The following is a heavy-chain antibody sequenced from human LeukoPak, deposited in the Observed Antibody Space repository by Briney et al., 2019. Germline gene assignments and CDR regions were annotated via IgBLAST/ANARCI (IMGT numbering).Heavy chain of an antibody. CDR3: ARGEGATDYLDY. CDR2: IYSGGST. V-gene: IGHV3-53*01. CDR1: GFTVSSNY. J-gene: IGHJ4*02. D-gene: IGHD1-26*01. Sequence: GGSLRLSCAASGFTVSSNYMSWVRQAPGKGLERVSVIYSGGSTYYADSVKGRFTISRDNSKNTLYLQMNSLRAEDTAVYYCARGEGATDYLDYWGQGTLVTVSS.